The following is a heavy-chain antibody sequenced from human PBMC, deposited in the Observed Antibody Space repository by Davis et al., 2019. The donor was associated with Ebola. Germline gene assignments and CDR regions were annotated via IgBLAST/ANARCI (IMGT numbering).Heavy chain of an antibody. J-gene: IGHJ4*02. CDR2: INHSGST. CDR3: ARGRRYSYGPVDY. Sequence: MPSETLSLTCTVSGGSISSSSYYWSWIRQPPGKGLEWIGEINHSGSTNYNPSLKSRVTISVDTSKNQFSLKLSSVTAADTAVYYCARGRRYSYGPVDYWGQGTLVTVSS. CDR1: GGSISSSSYY. V-gene: IGHV4-39*07. D-gene: IGHD5-18*01.